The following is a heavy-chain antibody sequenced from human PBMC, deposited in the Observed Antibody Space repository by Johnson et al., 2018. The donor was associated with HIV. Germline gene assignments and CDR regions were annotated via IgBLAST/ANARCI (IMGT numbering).Heavy chain of an antibody. Sequence: VQLVESGGGVVQPGRSLRLSCAASGFTFDDYAMHWVRQAPGKGLEWVSGISWTSGSIGYADSVKGRFTISRDKAKNSLYLQMNSLRAEDTALYYCVTRGFYCSDGVCHGVFDFWGQGTVVSVSS. V-gene: IGHV3-9*01. CDR3: VTRGFYCSDGVCHGVFDF. D-gene: IGHD2-8*01. J-gene: IGHJ3*01. CDR1: GFTFDDYA. CDR2: ISWTSGSI.